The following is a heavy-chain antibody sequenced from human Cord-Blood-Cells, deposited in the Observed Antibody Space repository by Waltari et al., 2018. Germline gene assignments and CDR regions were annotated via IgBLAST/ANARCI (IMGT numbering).Heavy chain of an antibody. J-gene: IGHJ6*03. CDR2: MNPNSGNT. D-gene: IGHD3-3*01. CDR3: ARAMGGDFWSGYYIRRYYYYYMDV. CDR1: GYTFTSYD. V-gene: IGHV1-8*03. Sequence: QVQLVQSGAEVKKPGASVKVSCKASGYTFTSYDINWVRQATGQGLEWMGWMNPNSGNTGYAQKFQGRVTITRNTSISTAYMELSSLRSEDTAVYYCARAMGGDFWSGYYIRRYYYYYMDVWGKGTTVTVSS.